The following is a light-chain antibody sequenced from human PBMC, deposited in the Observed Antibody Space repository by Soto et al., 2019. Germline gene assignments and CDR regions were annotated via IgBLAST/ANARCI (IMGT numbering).Light chain of an antibody. V-gene: IGKV3D-15*01. CDR2: DAY. CDR1: QSFRGL. Sequence: EIVLTQSPATLSLSPGERATLSCRASQSFRGLLAWYQQKPGQAPRLLIYDAYNRATGIPPRFSGSRSGPEFTLTINSLQSEDFAIYYCQPYNNWPLTFGGGTKVDIK. CDR3: QPYNNWPLT. J-gene: IGKJ4*01.